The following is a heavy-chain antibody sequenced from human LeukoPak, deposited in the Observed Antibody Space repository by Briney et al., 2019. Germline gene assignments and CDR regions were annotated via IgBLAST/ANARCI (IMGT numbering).Heavy chain of an antibody. J-gene: IGHJ4*02. CDR1: VFTFSSYG. Sequence: PGGALRLSCAASVFTFSSYGMSCVRQAPGKGLEWVSGINWNGGSTGYADSVKGRFTISRDNAKNSLYLQMNSLRAEDTAVYYCASWYSSSSSMAFDYWGKGTLVTVSS. CDR2: INWNGGST. D-gene: IGHD6-13*01. CDR3: ASWYSSSSSMAFDY. V-gene: IGHV3-20*04.